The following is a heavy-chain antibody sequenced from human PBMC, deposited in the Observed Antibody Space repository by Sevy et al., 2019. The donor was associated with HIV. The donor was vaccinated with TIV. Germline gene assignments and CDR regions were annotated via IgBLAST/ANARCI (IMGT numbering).Heavy chain of an antibody. CDR1: GLTFSSYW. CDR3: AGVSCSSTSCYSPKGGAYYYYYGMDV. Sequence: GGSLRLSCAASGLTFSSYWMSWVRQAPGKGLEWVANIKQDGSEKYFVDSVKGRFTISRDNAKKSLYLQMNSLRAEDTAVYYCAGVSCSSTSCYSPKGGAYYYYYGMDVWGQGTTVTVSS. D-gene: IGHD2-2*01. J-gene: IGHJ6*02. CDR2: IKQDGSEK. V-gene: IGHV3-7*01.